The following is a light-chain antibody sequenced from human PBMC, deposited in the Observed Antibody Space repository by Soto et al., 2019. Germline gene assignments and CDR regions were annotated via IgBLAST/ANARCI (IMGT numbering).Light chain of an antibody. Sequence: DIQMTQSPSAMSASVGDRVTITCRASQGIASSLAWFQQKPGKVPKRLLYDAFTLQSGVPSRFSGSGSGTEFTLTISSLQPEDFATYYCLQYKSYPRTFGGGTKVEIK. CDR1: QGIASS. J-gene: IGKJ4*01. V-gene: IGKV1-17*03. CDR3: LQYKSYPRT. CDR2: DAF.